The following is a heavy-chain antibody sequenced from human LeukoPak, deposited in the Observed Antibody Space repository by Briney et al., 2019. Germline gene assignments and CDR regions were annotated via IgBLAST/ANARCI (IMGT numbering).Heavy chain of an antibody. J-gene: IGHJ3*02. D-gene: IGHD3-10*01. Sequence: PGRSLRLSCAASGFTFSSYAMSWVRQAPGKGLEWVSGITGSGNSAYYADSVKGQFTISRDNSKNTLSLQMNSLRAEDTAVYYCAKDRVYASGSRDAFDIWGQGTMVTVSS. CDR3: AKDRVYASGSRDAFDI. CDR1: GFTFSSYA. V-gene: IGHV3-23*01. CDR2: ITGSGNSA.